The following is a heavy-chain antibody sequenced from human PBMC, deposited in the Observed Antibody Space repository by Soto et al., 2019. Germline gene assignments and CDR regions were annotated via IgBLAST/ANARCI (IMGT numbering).Heavy chain of an antibody. CDR2: ISGSGGST. CDR1: GFAFSSYA. D-gene: IGHD6-6*01. J-gene: IGHJ4*02. V-gene: IGHV3-23*01. CDR3: ATGGSSLGY. Sequence: EVQLLESGGGLVQPGGSLRLSCAASGFAFSSYALSWVRQPPGKGLEWVSAISGSGGSTYYADSVKGRFTISRDNSKNTLYLQMSSLRAEDTALYYCATGGSSLGYWGQGTLVTVSS.